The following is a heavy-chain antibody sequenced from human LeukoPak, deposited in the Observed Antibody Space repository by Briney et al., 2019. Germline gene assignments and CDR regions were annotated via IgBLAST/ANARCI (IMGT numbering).Heavy chain of an antibody. CDR2: INHSGST. V-gene: IGHV4-34*01. J-gene: IGHJ4*02. CDR3: ARPRYGDYWKPFDT. D-gene: IGHD4-17*01. CDR1: YGSFSGYY. Sequence: PSDTLALTCRFYYGSFSGYYWSWIRHPPVKAREWIGEINHSGSTNYNPSLKSRVTISVDTSKNQCSLKLSSVTAADTAVYYCARPRYGDYWKPFDTWGQGTLVIVSS.